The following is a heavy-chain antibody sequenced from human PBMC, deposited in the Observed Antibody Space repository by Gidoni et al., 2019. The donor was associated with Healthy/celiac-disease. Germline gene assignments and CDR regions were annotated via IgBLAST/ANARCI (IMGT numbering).Heavy chain of an antibody. CDR3: TTDSDIVVVPAARPPYYMDV. D-gene: IGHD2-2*01. Sequence: GESGGGLVKPGGSLRLSCAASGFTCSNAWMSWVRQAPGKGLEWVGRIKSNTDGGTTDYAAPVKGRFTISRDDSKYTLYLKMNSLTTEDTAVYYCTTDSDIVVVPAARPPYYMDVWGKGTTVTVSS. CDR2: IKSNTDGGTT. CDR1: GFTCSNAW. J-gene: IGHJ6*03. V-gene: IGHV3-15*01.